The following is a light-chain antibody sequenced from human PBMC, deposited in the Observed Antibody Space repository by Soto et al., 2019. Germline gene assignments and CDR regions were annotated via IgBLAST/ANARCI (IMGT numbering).Light chain of an antibody. CDR3: CSYAGSSTSYV. CDR1: SSDVGSYNL. CDR2: EVS. V-gene: IGLV2-23*02. Sequence: ALTQPASVSGSPGQSITISCTGTSSDVGSYNLVSWYQQHPGKAPKLMIYEVSKRPSGVSNRFSGSKSGNTASLTISGLQAEDEADYYCCSYAGSSTSYVFGTGTKLTVL. J-gene: IGLJ1*01.